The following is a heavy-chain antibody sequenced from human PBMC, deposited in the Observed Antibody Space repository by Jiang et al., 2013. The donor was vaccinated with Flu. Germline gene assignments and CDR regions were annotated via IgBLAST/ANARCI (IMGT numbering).Heavy chain of an antibody. CDR2: TYYRSKWFK. J-gene: IGHJ4*02. CDR3: ARSAPNVDY. CDR1: GDSVSSNSAA. V-gene: IGHV6-1*01. Sequence: QTLSLTCAISGDSVSSNSAAWNWIRQSPSRGLEWLGRTYYRSKWFKGYAPSVKSRITINPDTSKNQFSLQLNSVTPEDTAAYYCARSAPNVDYWGQGTLVTVSS.